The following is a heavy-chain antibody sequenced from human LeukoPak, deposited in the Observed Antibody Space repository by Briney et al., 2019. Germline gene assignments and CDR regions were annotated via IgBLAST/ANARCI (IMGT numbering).Heavy chain of an antibody. CDR2: INPNSGGT. CDR1: GYTFTGYY. V-gene: IGHV1-2*06. D-gene: IGHD3-22*01. Sequence: GASVKVSCKASGYTFTGYYMHWVRQAPGQGLEWMGRINPNSGGTNYAQKFQGRVTMTRDTSISTAYMELSRLRSDDTAVYYCAREGYYYDSSGYTIEIDYWGQGTLATVSS. J-gene: IGHJ4*02. CDR3: AREGYYYDSSGYTIEIDY.